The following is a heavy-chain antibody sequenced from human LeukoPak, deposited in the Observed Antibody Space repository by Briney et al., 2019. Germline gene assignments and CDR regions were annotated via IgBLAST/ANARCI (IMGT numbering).Heavy chain of an antibody. CDR3: ARLRGDREYYYDSRGYYQFDY. CDR2: IYYSGST. Sequence: PSETLSLTCTVSGGSISSGGYYWSWIRQHPGKGLEWIGYIYYSGSTYYNPSLKSRVTISVDTSKNQFSLKLSSVTAADTAVYYCARLRGDREYYYDSRGYYQFDYWGQGTLVTVSS. D-gene: IGHD3-22*01. CDR1: GGSISSGGYY. V-gene: IGHV4-31*03. J-gene: IGHJ4*02.